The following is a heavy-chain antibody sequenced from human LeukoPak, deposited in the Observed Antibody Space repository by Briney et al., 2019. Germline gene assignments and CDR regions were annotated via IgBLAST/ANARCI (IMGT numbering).Heavy chain of an antibody. CDR2: ISGSGGST. CDR3: AKSGDFWSGYYVSY. V-gene: IGHV3-23*01. Sequence: GGSLRLSCAASGFTFSSYAMSWVRQAPGKGLEWVSAISGSGGSTYYADSVKGRFTISRDNSKNTLYPQMNSLRAEDTAVYYCAKSGDFWSGYYVSYWGQGTLVTVSS. CDR1: GFTFSSYA. J-gene: IGHJ4*02. D-gene: IGHD3-3*01.